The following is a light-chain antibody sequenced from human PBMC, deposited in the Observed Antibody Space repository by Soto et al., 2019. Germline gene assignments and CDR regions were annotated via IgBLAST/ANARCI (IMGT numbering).Light chain of an antibody. Sequence: QSVLTQPPSASGSPGQSVTISCTGTSSDVGGYNFVSWYQQHPGKAPKLLIFEVSKRPSGVPDRFSGSKSGNMASLTVSGLQAEDEADYYCSSYAGSNSYVVFGGGTKVTVL. J-gene: IGLJ2*01. CDR1: SSDVGGYNF. V-gene: IGLV2-8*01. CDR3: SSYAGSNSYVV. CDR2: EVS.